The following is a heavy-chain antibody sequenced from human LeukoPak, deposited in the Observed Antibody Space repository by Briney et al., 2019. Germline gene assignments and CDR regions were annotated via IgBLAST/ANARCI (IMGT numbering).Heavy chain of an antibody. J-gene: IGHJ4*02. CDR3: ARDEVGYDSSGYYYVY. CDR2: ISSSSSYI. Sequence: GGSLRLSCAASGFTFSSYSMNWVRQAPGKGLEWVSSISSSSSYIYYADSVKGRFTISRDNAKNSLYLQMNSLRAEDTAVYYCARDEVGYDSSGYYYVYWGQGTLVTVSS. V-gene: IGHV3-21*01. CDR1: GFTFSSYS. D-gene: IGHD3-22*01.